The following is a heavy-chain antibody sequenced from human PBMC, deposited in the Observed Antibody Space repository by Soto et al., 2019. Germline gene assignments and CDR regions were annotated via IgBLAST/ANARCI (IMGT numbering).Heavy chain of an antibody. D-gene: IGHD3-3*01. CDR1: GGSFKSGSYS. CDR3: ARDFAYFDS. Sequence: SATLSLTCTVSGGSFKSGSYSWSWIRQPPGKGLEWIGYVYHTGRTSYNPSLKSRVSIPMDTSKNQFSLNLDSVTAADTAVYFCARDFAYFDSWGQGTLVTVSS. CDR2: VYHTGRT. J-gene: IGHJ4*02. V-gene: IGHV4-61*01.